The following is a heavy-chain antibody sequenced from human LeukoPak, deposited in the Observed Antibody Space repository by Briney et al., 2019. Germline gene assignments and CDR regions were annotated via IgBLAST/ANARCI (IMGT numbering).Heavy chain of an antibody. CDR3: AREDTAMASGIDY. CDR1: GGSFSGYY. D-gene: IGHD5-18*01. V-gene: IGHV4-34*01. Sequence: PSETLSLTCAVYGGSFSGYYWSWIRQPPGKGLEWSGEINHSGSTNYNPSLKSPVTISVDTSKNQFSLKPSSVTAADTAVYYCAREDTAMASGIDYWGQGTLVTVSS. J-gene: IGHJ4*02. CDR2: INHSGST.